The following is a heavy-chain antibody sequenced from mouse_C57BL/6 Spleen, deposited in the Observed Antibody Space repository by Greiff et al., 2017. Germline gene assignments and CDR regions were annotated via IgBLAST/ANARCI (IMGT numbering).Heavy chain of an antibody. J-gene: IGHJ4*01. CDR2: ISYDGSN. CDR1: GYSFTSGYY. CDR3: ASIYGNYYAMDY. V-gene: IGHV3-6*01. Sequence: EVQLQESGPGLVKPSQSLSLTCSVTGYSFTSGYYWKWIRQSPGNKLEWMGYISYDGSNNYNPSLKNRISITRDTSKNQFFLKLNSVTTEDTATYYCASIYGNYYAMDYWGQGTSVTVSS. D-gene: IGHD2-1*01.